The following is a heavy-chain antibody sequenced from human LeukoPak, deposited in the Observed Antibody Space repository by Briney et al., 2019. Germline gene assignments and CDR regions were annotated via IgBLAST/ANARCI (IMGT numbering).Heavy chain of an antibody. CDR3: ARLRGLIDH. Sequence: PGGSLRLSCAASGFIFSDHYRSWIRRAPGKGLEGVAYINSDSTTLYYADSVKGRFTVSRDNAKNSLYLHMNSLGVDDTAVYYCARLRGLIDHWGQGALVTVSS. CDR2: INSDSTTL. J-gene: IGHJ4*02. CDR1: GFIFSDHY. D-gene: IGHD3-10*01. V-gene: IGHV3-11*01.